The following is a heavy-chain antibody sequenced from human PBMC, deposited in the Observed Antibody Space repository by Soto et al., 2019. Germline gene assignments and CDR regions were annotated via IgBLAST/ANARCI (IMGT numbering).Heavy chain of an antibody. CDR3: ARGTSGSYYTPFWFDP. CDR1: GGTFSSYA. D-gene: IGHD3-10*01. CDR2: IIPIFGTA. Sequence: SVKVSCKASGGTFSSYAISWVRQAPGQGLEWMGGIIPIFGTANYAQKFQGRVTITADESTSTAYMELSSLRSEDTAVYYCARGTSGSYYTPFWFDPWGQGTLVTVSS. V-gene: IGHV1-69*13. J-gene: IGHJ5*02.